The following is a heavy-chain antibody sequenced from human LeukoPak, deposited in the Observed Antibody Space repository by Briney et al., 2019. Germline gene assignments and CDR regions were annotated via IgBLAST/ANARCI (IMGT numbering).Heavy chain of an antibody. D-gene: IGHD3-3*01. V-gene: IGHV4-4*07. CDR1: GGSFSGYY. Sequence: PSETLSLTCAVYGGSFSGYYWSWIRQPAGKGLEWIGRIYTSGSTNYNPSLKSRVTMSVDTSKNQFSLKLSSVTAADTAVYYCAREDFGVVSGEYYFDYWGQGTLVTVSS. CDR2: IYTSGST. CDR3: AREDFGVVSGEYYFDY. J-gene: IGHJ4*02.